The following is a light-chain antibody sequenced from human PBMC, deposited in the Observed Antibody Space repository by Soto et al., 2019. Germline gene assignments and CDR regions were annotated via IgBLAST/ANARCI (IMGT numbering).Light chain of an antibody. CDR2: AAS. CDR3: QQSYSTPQT. CDR1: QSISSN. V-gene: IGKV1-39*01. J-gene: IGKJ4*02. Sequence: TQSPATLSVSPGDRAALSCRASQSISSNLAWYQQKPGKAPKLLIYAASSLQSGVPSRFSGSGSGTDFTLTISSLQPEDFATYYCQQSYSTPQTFGGGTKVDIK.